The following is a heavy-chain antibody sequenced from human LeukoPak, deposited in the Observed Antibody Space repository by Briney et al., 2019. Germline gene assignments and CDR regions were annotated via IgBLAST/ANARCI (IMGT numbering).Heavy chain of an antibody. J-gene: IGHJ3*02. Sequence: GESLKISCKGSGYSFTSYWIGWVRQMPGKGLEWMGIIYPGDSDTRYSPSFQGQVTISADKSISTAYLQWSSLKASDTAMYYCASSVPYYDSDPNAFDIWGQGTMVTVSS. CDR2: IYPGDSDT. D-gene: IGHD3-22*01. CDR3: ASSVPYYDSDPNAFDI. V-gene: IGHV5-51*01. CDR1: GYSFTSYW.